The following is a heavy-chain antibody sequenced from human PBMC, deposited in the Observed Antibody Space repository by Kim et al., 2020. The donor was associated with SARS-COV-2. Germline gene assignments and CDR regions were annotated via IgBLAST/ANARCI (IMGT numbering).Heavy chain of an antibody. D-gene: IGHD3-9*01. Sequence: GGSLRLSCAASGFTFSNAWMSWVRQAPGKGLEWVGRIKSKTDGGTTDYAAPVKGRFTISRDDSKNTLYLQMNSLKTEDTAVYYCTTKSSYDILTGYYKPNYYYGMDVWGQGTTVTVSS. CDR1: GFTFSNAW. J-gene: IGHJ6*02. CDR3: TTKSSYDILTGYYKPNYYYGMDV. CDR2: IKSKTDGGTT. V-gene: IGHV3-15*01.